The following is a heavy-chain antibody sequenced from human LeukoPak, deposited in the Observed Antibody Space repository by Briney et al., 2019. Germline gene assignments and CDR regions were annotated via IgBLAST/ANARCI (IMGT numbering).Heavy chain of an antibody. Sequence: ASVKVSCKASGGTFSSYAISWVRQAPGQGLEWMGGIIPIFGPANYAQRFQGRVTITADESTSTAYMELSSLRSEDTAVYYCARDKVPGSRVFGNVVRQNWFDSWGQGTLVTVSS. CDR1: GGTFSSYA. D-gene: IGHD6-13*01. V-gene: IGHV1-69*13. CDR3: ARDKVPGSRVFGNVVRQNWFDS. J-gene: IGHJ5*01. CDR2: IIPIFGPA.